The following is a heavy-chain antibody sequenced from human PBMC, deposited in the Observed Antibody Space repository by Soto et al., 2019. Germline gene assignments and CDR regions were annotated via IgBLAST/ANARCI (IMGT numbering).Heavy chain of an antibody. V-gene: IGHV3-23*01. CDR3: ANRARALYYYGMDV. Sequence: GGSQILSSTASGLPCSSYDVTWVRRAPGKGLEWVSVISGSGDSTYYADSVKGRFTISRDNSKNALYLQMNSLRAEDTAVYYCANRARALYYYGMDVWVQGTTVTVFS. J-gene: IGHJ6*02. CDR1: GLPCSSYD. CDR2: ISGSGDST.